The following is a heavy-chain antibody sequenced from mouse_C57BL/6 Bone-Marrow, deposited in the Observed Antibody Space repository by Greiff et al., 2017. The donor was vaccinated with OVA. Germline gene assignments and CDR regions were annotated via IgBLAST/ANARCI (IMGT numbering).Heavy chain of an antibody. CDR3: AAYYYDWYFDV. Sequence: VQLQQSGPELVKPGASVKISCKASGYTFTDYYMNWVKQSHGKSLEWIGDINPNNGGTSYNQKFKGKATLTVDKSSSTAYMELRSLTSEDSAVYYCAAYYYDWYFDVWGTGTTVTVSS. D-gene: IGHD1-1*02. CDR2: INPNNGGT. CDR1: GYTFTDYY. V-gene: IGHV1-26*01. J-gene: IGHJ1*03.